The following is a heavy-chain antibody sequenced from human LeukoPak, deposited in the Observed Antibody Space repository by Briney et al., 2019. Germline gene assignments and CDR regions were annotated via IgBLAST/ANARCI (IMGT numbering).Heavy chain of an antibody. CDR1: GFTFSSYA. CDR2: ISYDGSNK. CDR3: ARELRD. Sequence: PGGSLRLSCAASGFTFSSYAMHWVRQAPGKGLEWVAVISYDGSNKYYADSVKGRFTISRDNSKNTLYLQMNSLRAEDTAVYYCARELRDWGQGTLVTVSS. V-gene: IGHV3-30*04. J-gene: IGHJ4*02. D-gene: IGHD4-17*01.